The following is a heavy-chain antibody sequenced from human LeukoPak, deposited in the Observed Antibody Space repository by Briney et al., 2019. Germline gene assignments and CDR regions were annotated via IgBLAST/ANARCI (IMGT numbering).Heavy chain of an antibody. V-gene: IGHV1-58*02. CDR2: IVVGSGNT. CDR1: GFTFTSSA. Sequence: GTSVKVSCKASGFTFTSSAMQWVRQARGQRLEWIGWIVVGSGNTNYAQKFQERVTITRDMSTSTAYMELSSLRSEDTAVYYCAAPTEYSSGWDAFDIWGQGTMVTVSS. J-gene: IGHJ3*02. D-gene: IGHD6-19*01. CDR3: AAPTEYSSGWDAFDI.